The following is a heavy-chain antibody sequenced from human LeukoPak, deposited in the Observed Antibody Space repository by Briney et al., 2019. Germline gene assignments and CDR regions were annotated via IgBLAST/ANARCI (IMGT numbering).Heavy chain of an antibody. D-gene: IGHD2-2*01. CDR2: IYYSGST. V-gene: IGHV4-39*07. Sequence: MTSETLSLTCTVSGGSISSSSYYWGWIRQPPGKGLEWIGSIYYSGSTYYNPSLKSRVTISVDTSKNQFSLKLSSVTAADTAVYYCARGSDRDTVVVPSAVITRTKYFFDYWGQGTLVTVSS. CDR1: GGSISSSSYY. J-gene: IGHJ4*02. CDR3: ARGSDRDTVVVPSAVITRTKYFFDY.